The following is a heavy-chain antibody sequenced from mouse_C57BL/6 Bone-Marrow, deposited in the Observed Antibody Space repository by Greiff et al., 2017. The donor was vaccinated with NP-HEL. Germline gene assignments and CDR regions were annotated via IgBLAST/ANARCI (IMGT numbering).Heavy chain of an antibody. V-gene: IGHV3-3*01. CDR2: TFYSGIT. Sequence: EVKLQESGPSLVRPSQTLSLTCTVTGFSINSDCYWIWIRQFPGNKLEYIGFTFYSGITYYNPSLESRTYITRDTSKNQFSLMLSSVTTEDTATYCCARDLGLWYFDVWGTGTTVTVSS. D-gene: IGHD4-1*01. J-gene: IGHJ1*03. CDR1: GFSINSDCY. CDR3: ARDLGLWYFDV.